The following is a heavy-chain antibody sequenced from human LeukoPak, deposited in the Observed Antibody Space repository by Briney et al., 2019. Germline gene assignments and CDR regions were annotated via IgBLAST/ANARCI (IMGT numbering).Heavy chain of an antibody. CDR3: AKDPERKGPFDY. Sequence: PGGSLRLSCAASGFTFSSYSMNWVRQAPGKGLEWVSLFHRCGCTYYADSVKGRFTISRDNSKNTLYLQMNSLRAEDTAVYYCAKDPERKGPFDYWGQGTLVTVSS. J-gene: IGHJ4*02. CDR1: GFTFSSYS. D-gene: IGHD1-1*01. V-gene: IGHV3-66*03. CDR2: FHRCGCT.